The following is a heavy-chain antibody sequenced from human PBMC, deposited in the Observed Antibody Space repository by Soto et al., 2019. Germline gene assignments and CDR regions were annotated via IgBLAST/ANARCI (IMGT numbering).Heavy chain of an antibody. V-gene: IGHV3-48*01. D-gene: IGHD3-3*01. Sequence: QPGGSLRLSCAASGFTFSSYSMNWVRQAQGKGLEWVSYISRSSSTIYYADSVKGRFTISRDNAKNSLYLQMNSLRAEDTAVYYCARVVRGVVMGPRGGYYYMDVWGKGTTVTVSS. CDR3: ARVVRGVVMGPRGGYYYMDV. CDR1: GFTFSSYS. J-gene: IGHJ6*03. CDR2: ISRSSSTI.